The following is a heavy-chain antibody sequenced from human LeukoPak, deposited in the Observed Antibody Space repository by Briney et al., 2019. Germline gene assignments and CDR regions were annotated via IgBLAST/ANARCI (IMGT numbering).Heavy chain of an antibody. CDR1: GGSINNYY. V-gene: IGHV4-4*07. J-gene: IGHJ6*03. CDR3: ARGAKYYYDYYMDV. CDR2: IYSSGSS. Sequence: PSETLSLTCTVSGGSINNYYWSWVRQPAGKGLEWIGRIYSSGSSNYNPSLKSRITMSVDTSKSEFSLKLTSVTAADTAVYYSARGAKYYYDYYMDVWGIGATVTVSS.